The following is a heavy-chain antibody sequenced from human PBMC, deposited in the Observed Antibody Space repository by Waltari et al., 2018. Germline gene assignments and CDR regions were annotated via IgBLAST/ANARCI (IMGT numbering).Heavy chain of an antibody. Sequence: QVQLQESGPGLVKPSETLSLTCAVSGYSISSGYYWGWIRQPPGKGLEWIGSIYHSGSTYYNPSRKSRVTISVDTSKNQFSLKLSSVTAADTAVYYCARTSGGELVYWGQGTLVTVSS. V-gene: IGHV4-38-2*01. D-gene: IGHD1-26*01. J-gene: IGHJ4*02. CDR1: GYSISSGYY. CDR2: IYHSGST. CDR3: ARTSGGELVY.